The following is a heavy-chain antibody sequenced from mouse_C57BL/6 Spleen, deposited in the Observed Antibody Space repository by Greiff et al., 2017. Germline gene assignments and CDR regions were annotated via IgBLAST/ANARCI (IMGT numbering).Heavy chain of an antibody. V-gene: IGHV1-82*01. D-gene: IGHD1-1*01. Sequence: QVQLKESGPELVKPGASVKISCKASGYAFSSSWMNWVKQRPGKGLEWIGRIYPGDGDTNYNGKFKGKATLTADKSSSTAYMQLSSLTSEDSAVYFCARDGGYYGYFDYWGQGTTLTVSS. CDR1: GYAFSSSW. CDR2: IYPGDGDT. CDR3: ARDGGYYGYFDY. J-gene: IGHJ2*01.